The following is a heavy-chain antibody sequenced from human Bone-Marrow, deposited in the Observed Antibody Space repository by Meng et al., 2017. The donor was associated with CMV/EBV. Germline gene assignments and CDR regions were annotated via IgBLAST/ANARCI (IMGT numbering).Heavy chain of an antibody. CDR3: ARNWGSNWYFDL. V-gene: IGHV3-53*01. Sequence: WAAAGFTCSSNDMSRVRQSPGKGLEWVSVIDSGGSTYYADSVKGRFTISRDNSKNTLYLQMNSLRAEDTAVYYCARNWGSNWYFDLWGRGTLVTVSS. CDR2: IDSGGST. D-gene: IGHD7-27*01. CDR1: GFTCSSND. J-gene: IGHJ2*01.